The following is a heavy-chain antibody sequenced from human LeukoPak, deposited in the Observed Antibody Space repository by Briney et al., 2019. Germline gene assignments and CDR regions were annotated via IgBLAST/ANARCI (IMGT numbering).Heavy chain of an antibody. D-gene: IGHD3-10*01. J-gene: IGHJ4*02. CDR1: GFVFSTYC. V-gene: IGHV3-23*01. CDR2: ISASGHST. Sequence: PGGSLRLSCAASGFVFSTYCMNWVRQAAGKGLEWVSRISASGHSTTYADSVKGRITISRDNSKNTLFLQVHSLRDDDTAVYYCARVDNMVRGIIAYWGQGTLVTVSS. CDR3: ARVDNMVRGIIAY.